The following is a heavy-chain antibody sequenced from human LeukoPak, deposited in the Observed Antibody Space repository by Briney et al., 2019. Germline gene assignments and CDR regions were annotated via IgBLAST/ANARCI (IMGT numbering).Heavy chain of an antibody. D-gene: IGHD3-22*01. V-gene: IGHV1-69*01. Sequence: GSSVKVSCKASGGTFSSYAISWVRQAPGQGLEWMGGIIPIFGTANYAQKFQGRVTITADESTSTACKELSSLRSEDTAVYYCARGPSYYYDSSGYSIWGQGTLVTVSS. CDR2: IIPIFGTA. CDR3: ARGPSYYYDSSGYSI. CDR1: GGTFSSYA. J-gene: IGHJ4*02.